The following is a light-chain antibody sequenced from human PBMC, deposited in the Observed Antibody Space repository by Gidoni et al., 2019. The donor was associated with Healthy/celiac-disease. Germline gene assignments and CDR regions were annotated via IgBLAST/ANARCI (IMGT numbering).Light chain of an antibody. CDR2: GAS. CDR1: QSVSSN. V-gene: IGKV3-15*01. J-gene: IGKJ2*01. CDR3: QHYNNCPPYT. Sequence: SPGERATLSCRASQSVSSNLAWYQQKPGQAPRLLIYGASTRATGIPARFSGSGSGTEFTLTIRSLQSEDFAVYYCQHYNNCPPYTFGQGTKLEIK.